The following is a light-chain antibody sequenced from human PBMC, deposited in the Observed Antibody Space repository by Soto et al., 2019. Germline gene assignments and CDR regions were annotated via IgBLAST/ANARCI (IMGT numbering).Light chain of an antibody. CDR3: TSYAGTNNFYVYV. V-gene: IGLV2-8*01. CDR2: DVS. CDR1: DSDVGGYEY. Sequence: QSVLTQPASVSGSPGQSVIISCTGTDSDVGGYEYVSWYQQHPGKVPKLMIYDVSKRPSGVPDRFSGSKSGNTASLTVSGLQAEDEADYYCTSYAGTNNFYVYVFGTGTKVTVL. J-gene: IGLJ1*01.